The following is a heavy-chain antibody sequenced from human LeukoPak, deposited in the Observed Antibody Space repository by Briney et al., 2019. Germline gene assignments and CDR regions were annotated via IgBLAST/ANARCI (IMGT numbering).Heavy chain of an antibody. CDR3: ASGRQLGY. V-gene: IGHV3-7*01. J-gene: IGHJ4*02. D-gene: IGHD3-16*01. CDR2: IKEDGSEK. Sequence: PGGSLRLSCGASGFTFSSYWMSWVRQAPGKGLEWVANIKEDGSEKYYVASVKGRFSISRDNAKNSLYLQMNSLRAEDTAVYYYASGRQLGYWGQGTLVTVSS. CDR1: GFTFSSYW.